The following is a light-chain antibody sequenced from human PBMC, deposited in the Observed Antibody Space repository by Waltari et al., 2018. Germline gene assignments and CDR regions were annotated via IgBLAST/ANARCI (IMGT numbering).Light chain of an antibody. J-gene: IGLJ1*01. V-gene: IGLV2-14*03. CDR2: DVT. Sequence: QSALTQAASVSGSPGQSITISCTAATRTVCGYTSSSCYQQHPGKAPKVMISDVTNRPSGVSNRFSGSKSGNTASLTISGLQAEDEADYYCSSYTNSGTYVFGTGTKVTVL. CDR1: TRTVCGYTS. CDR3: SSYTNSGTYV.